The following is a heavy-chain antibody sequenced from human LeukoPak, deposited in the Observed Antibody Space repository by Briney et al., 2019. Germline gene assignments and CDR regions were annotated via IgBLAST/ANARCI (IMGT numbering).Heavy chain of an antibody. CDR1: GFTFSIYA. V-gene: IGHV3-23*01. D-gene: IGHD4-17*01. Sequence: VGSPRLSCAASGFTFSIYAMHWVRQAPGKGLEWVSTIRTGGGATNYADSVKGRFTISRDNSKSTLYLQMSSLRAEDTATYYCSRDPNGDYVGAFDFWGQGTLVTVSS. CDR3: SRDPNGDYVGAFDF. CDR2: IRTGGGAT. J-gene: IGHJ3*01.